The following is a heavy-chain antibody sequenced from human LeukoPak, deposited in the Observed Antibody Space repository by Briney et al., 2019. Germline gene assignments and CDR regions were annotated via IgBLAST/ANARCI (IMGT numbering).Heavy chain of an antibody. V-gene: IGHV1-18*01. CDR2: ISACNGHT. CDR3: AREEADSGSYYVDY. D-gene: IGHD1-26*01. CDR1: GYTFISYG. J-gene: IGHJ4*02. Sequence: ASVKVSCKASGYTFISYGISWVRQAPGQGLEWMGWISACNGHTNYAQNLQGRVTMTTDTSTSTAYMELRSLRSDDTAVYYCAREEADSGSYYVDYWGQGTLVTVSS.